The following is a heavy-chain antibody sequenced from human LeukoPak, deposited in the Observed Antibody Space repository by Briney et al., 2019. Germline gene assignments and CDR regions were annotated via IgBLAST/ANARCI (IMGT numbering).Heavy chain of an antibody. V-gene: IGHV3-66*04. J-gene: IGHJ4*02. D-gene: IGHD4/OR15-4a*01. CDR1: GFTVSSKY. CDR3: ARRAGAYSHPYDY. Sequence: GGSLRLSCAASGFTVSSKYMSWVRQAPGKGLEWVSVIYSGGSTHYADSVKGRFTISRDNSKNTLYLQMNSLRAEDTAVYYCARRAGAYSHPYDYWGQGTLVTVSS. CDR2: IYSGGST.